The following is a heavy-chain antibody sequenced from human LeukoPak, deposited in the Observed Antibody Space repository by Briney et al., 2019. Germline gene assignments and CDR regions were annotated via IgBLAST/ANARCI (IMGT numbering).Heavy chain of an antibody. Sequence: PSETLSLTCTVSGGSISSYYWSWIRQPPGKGLEWIGYIYYSGSTNYNPSLKSRVTISVDTSKNQFSLKLSSVTAADTAVYYCARGTLGYCSGGSCYHYYFDYWGQGTLVTVSS. CDR2: IYYSGST. D-gene: IGHD2-15*01. CDR3: ARGTLGYCSGGSCYHYYFDY. J-gene: IGHJ4*02. CDR1: GGSISSYY. V-gene: IGHV4-59*01.